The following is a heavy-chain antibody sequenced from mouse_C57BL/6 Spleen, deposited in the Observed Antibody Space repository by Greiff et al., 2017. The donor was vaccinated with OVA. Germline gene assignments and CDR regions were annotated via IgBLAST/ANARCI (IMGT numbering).Heavy chain of an antibody. V-gene: IGHV5-17*01. CDR2: ISSGSSTI. J-gene: IGHJ2*01. CDR1: GFTFSDYG. CDR3: ASWQTNY. Sequence: DVKLVESGGGLVKPGGSLKLSCAASGFTFSDYGMHWVRQAPEKGLEWVAYISSGSSTIYYADTVKGRFTISRDNAKNTLFLQMTSLRSEDTAMYYCASWQTNYWGQGTTLTVSS.